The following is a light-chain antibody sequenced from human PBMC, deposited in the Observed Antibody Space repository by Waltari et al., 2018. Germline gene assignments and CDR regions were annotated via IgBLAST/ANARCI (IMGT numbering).Light chain of an antibody. Sequence: EIVMTQSPVTLSVSPGERVTLSCRASQSIRNNLAWYQQKAGQPPRPLIYGASTRAPGLPARFSGSGSGTEFALTISSLQPEDFAVYYCHHYNKRPPSYTFGQGTRLEIK. CDR1: QSIRNN. CDR3: HHYNKRPPSYT. CDR2: GAS. J-gene: IGKJ2*01. V-gene: IGKV3-15*01.